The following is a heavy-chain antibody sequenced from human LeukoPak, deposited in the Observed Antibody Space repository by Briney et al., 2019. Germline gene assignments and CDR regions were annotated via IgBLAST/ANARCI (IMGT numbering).Heavy chain of an antibody. D-gene: IGHD2/OR15-2a*01. CDR3: AIGADYCFPN. Sequence: GSLRLSCVASGFTFSNYWMSWVRQAPGKGLECVANIKEGGSEKYYVDSVRGRFTISRDTSKNTLYPQMNSLRPEDTAVYFCAIGADYCFPNWGRGTLVTVSS. V-gene: IGHV3-7*01. CDR1: GFTFSNYW. CDR2: IKEGGSEK. J-gene: IGHJ4*02.